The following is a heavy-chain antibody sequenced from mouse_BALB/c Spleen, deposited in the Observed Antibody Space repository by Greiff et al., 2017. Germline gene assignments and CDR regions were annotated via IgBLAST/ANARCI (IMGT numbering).Heavy chain of an antibody. D-gene: IGHD1-2*01. J-gene: IGHJ2*01. Sequence: EVQLQQSGAELARPGASVKLSCKASGYTFTDYYMHWVKQRPEQGLEWIGWIDPENGNTIYDPKFQGKASITADTSSNTAYLQLSSLTSEDTAVYYCALYYGYRFDYWGQGTTLTVSS. CDR3: ALYYGYRFDY. V-gene: IGHV14-1*02. CDR1: GYTFTDYY. CDR2: IDPENGNT.